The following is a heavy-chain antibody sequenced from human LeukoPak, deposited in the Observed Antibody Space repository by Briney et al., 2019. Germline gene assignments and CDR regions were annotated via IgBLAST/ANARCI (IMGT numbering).Heavy chain of an antibody. Sequence: SSETLSLTCAVSGGSISSGGYSWSWIRQPPGKGLEWIGYIYHSGSTYYNPSLKSRVTISVDRSKNQFSLKLSSVTAADTAVYYCARRPDFSPHDAFDIWGKGQWSPSL. D-gene: IGHD3-3*01. V-gene: IGHV4-30-2*01. CDR3: ARRPDFSPHDAFDI. CDR2: IYHSGST. CDR1: GGSISSGGYS. J-gene: IGHJ3*02.